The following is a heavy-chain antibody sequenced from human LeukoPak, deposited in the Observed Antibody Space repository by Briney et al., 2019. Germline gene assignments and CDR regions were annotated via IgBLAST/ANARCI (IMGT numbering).Heavy chain of an antibody. J-gene: IGHJ4*02. CDR1: GFTFDDYA. V-gene: IGHV3-23*01. CDR2: ISGSGGST. D-gene: IGHD3-10*01. Sequence: GGSLRLSCAASGFTFDDYAMHWVRQAPGKGLEWVSAISGSGGSTYYADSVKGRFTISRDNSKNTLYLQMNSLRAEDTAVYYCAKADIGPITMVRGVIIESAYFDYWGQGTLVTVSS. CDR3: AKADIGPITMVRGVIIESAYFDY.